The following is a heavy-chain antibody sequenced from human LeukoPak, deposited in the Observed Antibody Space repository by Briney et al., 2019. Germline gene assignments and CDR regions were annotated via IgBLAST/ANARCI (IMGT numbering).Heavy chain of an antibody. J-gene: IGHJ4*02. D-gene: IGHD3-10*01. V-gene: IGHV3-20*04. CDR3: ASGPY. CDR2: INWNGGST. Sequence: GGSLRLSCAASGFTFSSYSMNWVRQAPGKGLEWVSGINWNGGSTGYADSVKGRFTISRDNSKNTLYLQMNSLRVEDTAVYYCASGPYWGQGTLATVSS. CDR1: GFTFSSYS.